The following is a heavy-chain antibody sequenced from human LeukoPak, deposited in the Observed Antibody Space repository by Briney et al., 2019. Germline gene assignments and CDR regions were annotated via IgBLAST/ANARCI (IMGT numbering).Heavy chain of an antibody. D-gene: IGHD2-15*01. Sequence: PSETLSLTCAVSGGSISGYHWSWIRQPAGKGLEWMGRISGSGCTDYNPSLKSRVTMSVDTSKNQFSLKLNSVTAADTAVYYCAREGRSSTPGYWGQGTLVTVSS. CDR1: GGSISGYH. CDR2: ISGSGCT. V-gene: IGHV4-4*07. CDR3: AREGRSSTPGY. J-gene: IGHJ4*02.